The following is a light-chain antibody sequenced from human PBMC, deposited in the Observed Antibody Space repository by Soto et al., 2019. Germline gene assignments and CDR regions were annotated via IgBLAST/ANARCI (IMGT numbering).Light chain of an antibody. CDR2: DAS. CDR3: QQYDNLRVT. V-gene: IGKV1-33*01. Sequence: DIQMTQSPSSLSASVGDRVTITCQASQGISNYLNWYQQKPGKAPKLLIYDASNLETGVPSRFSGSGSGTDVTFTISSLQPEDIGTYYCQQYDNLRVTFGGGTKVEIK. CDR1: QGISNY. J-gene: IGKJ4*01.